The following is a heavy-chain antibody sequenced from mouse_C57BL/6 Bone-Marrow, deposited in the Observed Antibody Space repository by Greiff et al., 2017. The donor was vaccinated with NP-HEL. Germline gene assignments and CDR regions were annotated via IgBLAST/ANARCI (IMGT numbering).Heavy chain of an antibody. CDR2: IHPSDSDT. J-gene: IGHJ4*01. Sequence: QVQLQQPGAELVKPGASVKVSCKASGYTFTSYWMHWVKQRPGQGLEWIGRIHPSDSDTNYNQKFKGKATLTVDKSSSTAYIQLSSLTSEDSAVYYCAIEGVTTVVEGYAMDYWGQGTSVTVSS. CDR1: GYTFTSYW. CDR3: AIEGVTTVVEGYAMDY. D-gene: IGHD1-1*01. V-gene: IGHV1-74*01.